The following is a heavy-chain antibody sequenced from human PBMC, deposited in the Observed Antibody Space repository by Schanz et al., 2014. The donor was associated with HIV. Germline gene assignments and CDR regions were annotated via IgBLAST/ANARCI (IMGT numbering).Heavy chain of an antibody. CDR1: GLTFSDYA. CDR2: LSGSGDRT. D-gene: IGHD6-19*01. J-gene: IGHJ4*02. Sequence: EVQLLESGGGLVQPGGSLRLSCAASGLTFSDYAMTWVRQGAGKGLEWLSTLSGSGDRTYYADSVKGRVTISRDNSKNTLYLQMNSLRVEDTAVYYCAKMARSVAANTNFDYWGQGTLVTVSS. CDR3: AKMARSVAANTNFDY. V-gene: IGHV3-23*01.